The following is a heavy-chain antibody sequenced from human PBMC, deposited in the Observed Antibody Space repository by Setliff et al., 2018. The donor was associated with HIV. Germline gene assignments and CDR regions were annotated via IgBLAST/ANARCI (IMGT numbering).Heavy chain of an antibody. CDR2: IYYSGTT. D-gene: IGHD2-2*01. CDR3: ARGTRSSVNWFDP. CDR1: GDSISSGVYY. Sequence: SETLSLTCTVSGDSISSGVYYWSWIRQHPGKGLEWIGYIYYSGTTYYNPSLKSRVTISVDTSKNQFSLKLSSVTAADTAVYFCARGTRSSVNWFDPWGQGTLVTVSS. J-gene: IGHJ5*02. V-gene: IGHV4-31*03.